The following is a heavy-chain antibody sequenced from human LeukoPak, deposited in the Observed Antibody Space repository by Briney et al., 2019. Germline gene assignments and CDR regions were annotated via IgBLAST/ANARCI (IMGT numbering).Heavy chain of an antibody. CDR2: IYYSGST. CDR3: ARDHLSVFDI. V-gene: IGHV4-31*03. J-gene: IGHJ3*02. D-gene: IGHD2/OR15-2a*01. CDR1: GGSISSGGYY. Sequence: SQTLSLTCTVSGGSISSGGYYWSWIRQHPGKGLEWIGYIYYSGSTYYNPSLKSRVTISVDTSKNQFSLKLSSVTAADTAVYYCARDHLSVFDIWGQGTMVTVSS.